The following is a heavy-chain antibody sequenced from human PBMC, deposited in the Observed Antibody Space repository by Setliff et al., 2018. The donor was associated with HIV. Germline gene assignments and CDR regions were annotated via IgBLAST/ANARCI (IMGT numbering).Heavy chain of an antibody. CDR1: GFTFTDYY. CDR3: ATRTTGSYYDYFDY. Sequence: ASVKVSCKASGFTFTDYYMHWVQQAPGKGLEWMGRVDPEDGETIYAAKFQGRVTITADTSTDTAYMELSSLRSEDTAVYYCATRTTGSYYDYFDYWGQGTLVTVSS. V-gene: IGHV1-69-2*01. J-gene: IGHJ4*02. CDR2: VDPEDGET. D-gene: IGHD1-26*01.